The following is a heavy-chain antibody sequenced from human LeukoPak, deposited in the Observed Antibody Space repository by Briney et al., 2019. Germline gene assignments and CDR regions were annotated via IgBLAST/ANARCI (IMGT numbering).Heavy chain of an antibody. CDR2: INPNSGGT. D-gene: IGHD3-22*01. V-gene: IGHV1-2*02. CDR1: GYTFTGYY. CDR3: ARPMYYYDSSGHDY. Sequence: GASVKVSCKASGYTFTGYYMHWVRQAPGQGLEWMGWINPNSGGTNYAQKFQGRVTMTRDTSISTAYMELSRLRSDDTAVYYCARPMYYYDSSGHDYWGQGTLVTVSS. J-gene: IGHJ4*02.